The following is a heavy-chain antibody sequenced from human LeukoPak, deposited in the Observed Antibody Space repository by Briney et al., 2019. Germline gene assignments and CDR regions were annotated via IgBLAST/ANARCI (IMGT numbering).Heavy chain of an antibody. Sequence: PGGSLRLSCAASGFTFSSYVMSWVRQAPGKGLDWVSVISGSGGTTYYADSVKGRFTISRDNSKNTLYLQMNSLRAVDTAIYYCAKDSSTTVTTKGGPRRSFDYWGLGTLVTVSS. V-gene: IGHV3-23*01. J-gene: IGHJ4*02. D-gene: IGHD4-17*01. CDR3: AKDSSTTVTTKGGPRRSFDY. CDR2: ISGSGGTT. CDR1: GFTFSSYV.